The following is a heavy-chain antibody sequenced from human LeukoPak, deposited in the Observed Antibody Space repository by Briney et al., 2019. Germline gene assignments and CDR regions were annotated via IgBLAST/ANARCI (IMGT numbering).Heavy chain of an antibody. CDR2: ISAYNGNT. CDR3: ARVRSGIQLWFSKVLDY. J-gene: IGHJ4*02. Sequence: ASVKVSCKASGYTFTSYGISWVRQAPGQGLEWMGWISAYNGNTNYAQKLQGRVTMTTDTSTSTAYMELRSLRSDDTAVYYCARVRSGIQLWFSKVLDYWGQGTLVTVSS. V-gene: IGHV1-18*01. CDR1: GYTFTSYG. D-gene: IGHD5-18*01.